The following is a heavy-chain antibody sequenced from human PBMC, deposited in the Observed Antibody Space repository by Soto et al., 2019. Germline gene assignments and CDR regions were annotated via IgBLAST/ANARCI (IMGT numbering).Heavy chain of an antibody. CDR3: ARRGSREPITY. D-gene: IGHD1-26*01. CDR1: GGSISSSSYY. CDR2: IYYSGDT. J-gene: IGHJ4*02. Sequence: PSETLSLTCTVSGGSISSSSYYWGWIRQPPGKGLEWIGGIYYSGDTYYNPSLKSRVTISVDTSKNQFSLKLTSVTATDTAVYYCARRGSREPITYWGQGVRVTVSS. V-gene: IGHV4-39*07.